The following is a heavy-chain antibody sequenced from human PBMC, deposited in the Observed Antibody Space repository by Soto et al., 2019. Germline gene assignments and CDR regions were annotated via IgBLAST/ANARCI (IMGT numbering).Heavy chain of an antibody. CDR3: ARSTDGDYYYYMDV. V-gene: IGHV4-31*03. CDR1: GGSISSGGYY. D-gene: IGHD4-17*01. Sequence: SETLSLTCTVSGGSISSGGYYWSWIRQHPGKGLEWIGYIYYSGSTYYNPSLKSRVTISVDTSKNQFSLKLSSVTAADTAVYYCARSTDGDYYYYMDVWGKGTTVTVSS. J-gene: IGHJ6*03. CDR2: IYYSGST.